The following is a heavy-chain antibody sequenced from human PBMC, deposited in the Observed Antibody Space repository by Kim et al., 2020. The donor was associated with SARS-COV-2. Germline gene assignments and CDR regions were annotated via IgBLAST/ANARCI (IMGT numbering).Heavy chain of an antibody. J-gene: IGHJ4*02. Sequence: SETLSLTCTVPGGSISSSSYYWGWIRQPPGKGLEWIGSIYYSGSTYYNPSLKSRVTISVDTSKNQFSLKLSSVTAADTAVYYCARHTTASYGGYYWGQGTLGTVSS. CDR1: GGSISSSSYY. D-gene: IGHD4-17*01. V-gene: IGHV4-39*01. CDR3: ARHTTASYGGYY. CDR2: IYYSGST.